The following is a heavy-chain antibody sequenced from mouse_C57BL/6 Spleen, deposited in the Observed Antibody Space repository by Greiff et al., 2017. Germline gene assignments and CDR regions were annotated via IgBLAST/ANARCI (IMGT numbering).Heavy chain of an antibody. CDR3: AGVVMSGFAY. CDR2: IDPSGGYT. V-gene: IGHV1-50*01. J-gene: IGHJ3*01. CDR1: GYTFTSYW. D-gene: IGHD1-1*02. Sequence: QVQLQQPGAELVKPGASVKLSCKASGYTFTSYWMQWVKQRPGQGLGWIGEIDPSGGYTNYNKKFKGKATLTVDTSSSTAYMQLSSLTSEDSAVYYCAGVVMSGFAYWGQGTLVTVSA.